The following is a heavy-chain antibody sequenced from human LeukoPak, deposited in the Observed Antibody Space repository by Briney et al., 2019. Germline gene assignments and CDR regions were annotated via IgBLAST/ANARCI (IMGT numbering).Heavy chain of an antibody. Sequence: GGSLRLSCTASGFTFSSNWMHWVRQVPGKGPVWVLRINYDGTSISYAESVKGRFTTSRDNAKNTLYLQMNSLRAEDTAVYHCARGLSDSWFYFASWGQGTLVTVSS. CDR3: ARGLSDSWFYFAS. CDR2: INYDGTSI. CDR1: GFTFSSNW. D-gene: IGHD6-13*01. J-gene: IGHJ4*02. V-gene: IGHV3-74*01.